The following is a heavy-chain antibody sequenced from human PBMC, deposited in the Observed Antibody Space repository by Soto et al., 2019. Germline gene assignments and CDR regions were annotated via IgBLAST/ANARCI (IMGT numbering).Heavy chain of an antibody. CDR1: GFTFSSYG. Sequence: GGSLRLSCAASGFTFSSYGMHWVRQAPGKGLEWVAVIWYDGSNKYYADSVKGRFTISRDNSKNTLYLQMNSLRAEDTAVYYCARTPRGGLRFLEWLLDYWGQGTLVTVSS. CDR2: IWYDGSNK. CDR3: ARTPRGGLRFLEWLLDY. V-gene: IGHV3-33*01. J-gene: IGHJ4*02. D-gene: IGHD3-3*01.